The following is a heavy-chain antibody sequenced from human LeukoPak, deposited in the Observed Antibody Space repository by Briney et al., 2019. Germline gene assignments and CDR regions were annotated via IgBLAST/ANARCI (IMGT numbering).Heavy chain of an antibody. CDR3: ARDLRFLEWFVGVEVPYYFGY. J-gene: IGHJ4*02. CDR1: GFTFSSYA. D-gene: IGHD3-3*01. Sequence: GGSLRLSCAASGFTFSSYAMHWVRQAPGKGLEWVAVISYDGSNKYYADSVKGRFTISRDNSKNTLYLQMNSLRAEDTAVYYCARDLRFLEWFVGVEVPYYFGYWGQGTLVTVSS. CDR2: ISYDGSNK. V-gene: IGHV3-30-3*01.